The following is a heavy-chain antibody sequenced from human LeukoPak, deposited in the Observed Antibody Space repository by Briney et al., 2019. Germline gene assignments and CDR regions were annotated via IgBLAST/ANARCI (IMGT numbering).Heavy chain of an antibody. V-gene: IGHV4-34*01. CDR3: ARRSGSYYFGMGGYFDY. CDR2: INHSGST. CDR1: GGSFSGYY. Sequence: SETLSLTCAVYGGSFSGYYWSWIRQPPGKGLEWIGEINHSGSTNYNPSLKSRVTISVDTSKNQFPLKLSSVTAADTAVYYCARRSGSYYFGMGGYFDYWGQGTLVTVSS. J-gene: IGHJ4*02. D-gene: IGHD1-26*01.